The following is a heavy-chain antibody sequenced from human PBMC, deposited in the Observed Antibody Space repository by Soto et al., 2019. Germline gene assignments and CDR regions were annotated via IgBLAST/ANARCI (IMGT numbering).Heavy chain of an antibody. V-gene: IGHV3-23*01. CDR3: AKGNPSYYDSSGYPGPYYYGMDV. J-gene: IGHJ6*02. Sequence: VSLRLSCAASGFTFSSYAMSWVRQAPGKGLEWVSAISGSGGSTYYADSVKGRFTISRDNSKNTLYLQMNSLRAEDTAVYYCAKGNPSYYDSSGYPGPYYYGMDVWGQGTTVTVSS. CDR2: ISGSGGST. D-gene: IGHD3-22*01. CDR1: GFTFSSYA.